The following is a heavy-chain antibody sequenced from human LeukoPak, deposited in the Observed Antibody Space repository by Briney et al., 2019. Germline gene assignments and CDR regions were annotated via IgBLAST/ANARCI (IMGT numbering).Heavy chain of an antibody. V-gene: IGHV4-39*01. D-gene: IGHD3-3*01. Sequence: PSETLPLTCTVSGGSISSSSYYWGWIRQPPGKGLEWIGSIYDSGSTYYNPSLKSRVTISVDTSKNQFSLKLSSVTAADTAVYYCASHYDFWSGYYKTRDAFDIWGQGTVVTVSS. J-gene: IGHJ3*02. CDR3: ASHYDFWSGYYKTRDAFDI. CDR1: GGSISSSSYY. CDR2: IYDSGST.